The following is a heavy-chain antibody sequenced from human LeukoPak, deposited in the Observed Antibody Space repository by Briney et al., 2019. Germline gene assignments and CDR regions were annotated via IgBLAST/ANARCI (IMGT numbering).Heavy chain of an antibody. J-gene: IGHJ5*02. D-gene: IGHD3-10*01. Sequence: PSETLSLTCTVSGGSISSGDYYWSWIRQPPGKGLEWMGRIYTSGSTKYSPSLKSRVTMSVDTSKNQLSLKLSSVTAADTAVYYCARDGSGSYYNGWFDPWGQGTLVTVSS. CDR2: IYTSGST. V-gene: IGHV4-61*02. CDR1: GGSISSGDYY. CDR3: ARDGSGSYYNGWFDP.